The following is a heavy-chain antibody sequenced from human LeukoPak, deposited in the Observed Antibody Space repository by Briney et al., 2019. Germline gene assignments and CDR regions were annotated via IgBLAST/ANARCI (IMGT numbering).Heavy chain of an antibody. V-gene: IGHV4-39*01. D-gene: IGHD2-21*01. J-gene: IGHJ5*02. Sequence: SETLSLTCTVSGGSISSSSYYWGWIRQPPGKGLEXIXSIYYSGSTYYNPSLKSRVTISVDTSKNQFSLKLSSVTAADTAVYYCARQRFPLANWFDPWGQGTLVTVSS. CDR1: GGSISSSSYY. CDR3: ARQRFPLANWFDP. CDR2: IYYSGST.